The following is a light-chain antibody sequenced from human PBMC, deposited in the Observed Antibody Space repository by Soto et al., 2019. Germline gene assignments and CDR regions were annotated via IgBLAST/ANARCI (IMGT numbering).Light chain of an antibody. Sequence: EIVLTQSPDTLSLSPGERATLSCRASQTVSSSYLAWYQQKPGQAPRLLIYGASSRATDIPDRFSGSGSGTDFTLTISRLDPEDSAVYYCQQYGNSPIHFGQEARLEI. CDR3: QQYGNSPIH. CDR2: GAS. V-gene: IGKV3-20*01. CDR1: QTVSSSY. J-gene: IGKJ5*01.